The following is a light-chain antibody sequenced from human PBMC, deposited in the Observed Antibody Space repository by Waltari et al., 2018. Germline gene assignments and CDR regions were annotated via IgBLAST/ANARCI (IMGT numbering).Light chain of an antibody. Sequence: QSALTQPRSVSGSPGQSVTISCTGPSSDVCGYTFVSWYQQHPDKAPKFMIYDVSKRPAGVPDRFSGSKSGNTASLTISGLQAEDEADYYCCSYAAGSLYVFGTGTKVTVL. CDR2: DVS. CDR3: CSYAAGSLYV. J-gene: IGLJ1*01. CDR1: SSDVCGYTF. V-gene: IGLV2-11*01.